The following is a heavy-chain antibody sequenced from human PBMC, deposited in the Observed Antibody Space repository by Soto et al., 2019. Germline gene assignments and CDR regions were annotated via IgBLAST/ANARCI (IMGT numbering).Heavy chain of an antibody. CDR2: IHSSGRT. Sequence: SETLSLTSTVSGDSISSYYWSWVRQSPEKGLEWIGYIHSSGRTNYNPSLKSRVTISLDTSKNQFSLKLSSVTAADTAVYYCARFGRGDTYYGLDVWGQWTTVTVSS. D-gene: IGHD3-10*01. CDR3: ARFGRGDTYYGLDV. J-gene: IGHJ6*02. V-gene: IGHV4-59*01. CDR1: GDSISSYY.